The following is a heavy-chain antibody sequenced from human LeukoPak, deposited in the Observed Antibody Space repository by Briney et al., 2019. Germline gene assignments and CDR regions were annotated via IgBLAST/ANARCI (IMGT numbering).Heavy chain of an antibody. CDR1: GFTFSSYS. CDR2: ISSNSSYI. J-gene: IGHJ5*02. Sequence: GGSLRLSCAASGFTFSSYSMNWARQAPGKGLEWVSSISSNSSYIYYADSVKGRFTISRDNAKNSLYLQMNSLRAEDTALYYCARVGGGGYSSYNWFDLWGQGTVVSVSS. CDR3: ARVGGGGYSSYNWFDL. V-gene: IGHV3-21*04. D-gene: IGHD3-22*01.